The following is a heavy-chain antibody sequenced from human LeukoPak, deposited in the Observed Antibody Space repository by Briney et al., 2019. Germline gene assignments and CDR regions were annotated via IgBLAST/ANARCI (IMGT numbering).Heavy chain of an antibody. CDR2: FDPEDGET. CDR1: GYTLTELS. V-gene: IGHV1-24*01. D-gene: IGHD1-26*01. Sequence: ASVKVSCKVSGYTLTELSMHWVRQAPGKGLEWMGGFDPEDGETIYAQKFQGRVTMTEDTSTDTAYMELSNLRSEDTAVYYCATSHGSGSPVDYWAREPWSPSPQ. J-gene: IGHJ4*02. CDR3: ATSHGSGSPVDY.